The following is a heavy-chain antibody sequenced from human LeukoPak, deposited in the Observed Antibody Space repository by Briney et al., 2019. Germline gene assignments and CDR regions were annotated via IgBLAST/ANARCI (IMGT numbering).Heavy chain of an antibody. CDR1: RFTFSSYG. CDR2: IQYDGSNE. CDR3: AKPRSYRWYSVVISGDY. V-gene: IGHV3-30*02. J-gene: IGHJ4*02. D-gene: IGHD3-16*02. Sequence: PGGSLRLSCAASRFTFSSYGMHWVRQAPGKGLEWVAYIQYDGSNEQYADSVKGRFSISRDSSKNILYLQMNSLRAEDTAVYYCAKPRSYRWYSVVISGDYWGQGTLVTVSS.